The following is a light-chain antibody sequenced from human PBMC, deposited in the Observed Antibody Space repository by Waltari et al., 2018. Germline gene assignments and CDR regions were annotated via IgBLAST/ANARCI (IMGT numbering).Light chain of an antibody. V-gene: IGKV3-20*01. CDR2: QTS. J-gene: IGKJ1*01. Sequence: EIVLTQSPGTLSLSTGERATLSCRAGQGVGKYLAWYQQRPGQAPRLLLYQTSIRATGIPERFSGSGYGTDFSLTISRREPEDFAVYYCQKYDFLPATFGQGTTVEIK. CDR3: QKYDFLPAT. CDR1: QGVGKY.